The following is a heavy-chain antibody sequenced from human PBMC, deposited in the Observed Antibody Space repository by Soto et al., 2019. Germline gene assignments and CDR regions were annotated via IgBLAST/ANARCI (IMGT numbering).Heavy chain of an antibody. D-gene: IGHD5-12*01. CDR1: GGSFSGYY. Sequence: SETLSLTCAVYGGSFSGYYWSWIRQPPGKGLEWIGEINHSGSTNYNPSLKSRVTISVDTSKNQFSLKLSSVTAADTAVYYCARGLGVDIVATIWSWLDHWGQGTLVT. J-gene: IGHJ5*02. V-gene: IGHV4-34*01. CDR3: ARGLGVDIVATIWSWLDH. CDR2: INHSGST.